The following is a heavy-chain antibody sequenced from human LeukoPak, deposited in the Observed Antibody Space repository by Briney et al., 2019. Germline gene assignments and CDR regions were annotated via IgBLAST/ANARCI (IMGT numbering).Heavy chain of an antibody. D-gene: IGHD3-22*01. J-gene: IGHJ4*02. V-gene: IGHV3-66*01. CDR2: IYSGGST. CDR3: ARNYYDSSGYYYVDYFDY. CDR1: GFTVSSNY. Sequence: QAGGSLRLSCAASGFTVSSNYMSWVRQAPGKGLEWVSVIYSGGSTYYADSVKGRFTISRDNSKNTLYLQMNSLGAEDTAVYYCARNYYDSSGYYYVDYFDYWGQGTLVTVSS.